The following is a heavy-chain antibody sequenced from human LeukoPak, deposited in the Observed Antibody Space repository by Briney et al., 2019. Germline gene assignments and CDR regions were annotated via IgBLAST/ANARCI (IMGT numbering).Heavy chain of an antibody. J-gene: IGHJ3*02. CDR3: ARDRVGGYDSFAFDI. V-gene: IGHV1-18*01. CDR2: ISAYNGNT. Sequence: AAVTVSFTGSGYTFTIYGISWVRQAPGQGREWMGWISAYNGNTNYAQKLQGRVTITTDTSTSTDYMELRSLRSDDTAVYYCARDRVGGYDSFAFDIWGQGTMVTVSS. D-gene: IGHD5-12*01. CDR1: GYTFTIYG.